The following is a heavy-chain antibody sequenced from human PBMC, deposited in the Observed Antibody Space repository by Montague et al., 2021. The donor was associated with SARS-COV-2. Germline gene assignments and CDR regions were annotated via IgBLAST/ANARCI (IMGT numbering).Heavy chain of an antibody. J-gene: IGHJ3*02. CDR2: VNQSGTT. CDR1: GGSFSNYY. V-gene: IGHV4-34*01. CDR3: ERGRRHVVVPGAGVAGSAFYI. D-gene: IGHD2-2*01. Sequence: SETLSLTCAVSGGSFSNYYWSWIRQPPGKGLEWIGEVNQSGTTIYNPSVNSRVTLSEDTSKNQFYLRLNSVTAADTAVYYCERGRRHVVVPGAGVAGSAFYIRGQGKTVNGSS.